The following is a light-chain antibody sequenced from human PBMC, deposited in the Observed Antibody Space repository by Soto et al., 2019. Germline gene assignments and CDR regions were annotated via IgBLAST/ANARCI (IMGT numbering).Light chain of an antibody. CDR3: MQALQTPPYT. CDR1: QSLLHSNGYNY. CDR2: WGS. Sequence: DIVMTQSPLSLPVTPGEPASISCRSSQSLLHSNGYNYLDWYLQKPGQSPQLLIYWGSNRASGVTDRFSGRGSSTDFTLKISRVEAEDVGVYYCMQALQTPPYTFGQGTKLEIK. J-gene: IGKJ2*01. V-gene: IGKV2-28*01.